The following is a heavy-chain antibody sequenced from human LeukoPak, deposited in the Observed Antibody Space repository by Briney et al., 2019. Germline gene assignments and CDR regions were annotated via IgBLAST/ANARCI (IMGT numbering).Heavy chain of an antibody. D-gene: IGHD5-24*01. V-gene: IGHV4-59*08. CDR2: ISYSGVS. J-gene: IGHJ5*02. Sequence: PSETLSLTCTVPSAAISRSYWIWIRQTPGKGLEWIGYISYSGVSTYNPSLGSRVTISRDTSKNEVSLNLSPVTAADTAVYFCARLPEGGYATSLGWLDPWGQGTRVTVSS. CDR3: ARLPEGGYATSLGWLDP. CDR1: SAAISRSY.